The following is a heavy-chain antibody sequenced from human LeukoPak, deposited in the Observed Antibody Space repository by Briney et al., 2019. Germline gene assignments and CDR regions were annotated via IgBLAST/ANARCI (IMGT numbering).Heavy chain of an antibody. CDR3: AKDLVLLWFGELGGNWFGP. V-gene: IGHV3-30*02. D-gene: IGHD3-10*01. CDR2: IRYDGSNK. J-gene: IGHJ5*02. CDR1: GFTFSSYG. Sequence: GSLRLSCAASGFTFSSYGMHWVRQAPGKGLEWVAFIRYDGSNKYYADSVKGRFTISRDNSKNTLYLQMNSLRAEDTAVYYCAKDLVLLWFGELGGNWFGPWGQGTLVTVSS.